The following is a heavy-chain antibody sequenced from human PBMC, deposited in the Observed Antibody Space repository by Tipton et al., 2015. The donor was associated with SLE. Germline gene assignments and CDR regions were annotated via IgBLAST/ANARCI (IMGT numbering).Heavy chain of an antibody. CDR3: ARSGGDCSSASCYDLSFDV. Sequence: SLRLSCAASGFTFSTSAMHWVRQAPGKGLEWVAVIWYDGSNKFYADSVKGRFTISRDNTKNTLYLQMNSLRAEDTAVYYCARSGGDCSSASCYDLSFDVWGQGTTVTVSS. V-gene: IGHV3-33*01. D-gene: IGHD2-2*01. CDR2: IWYDGSNK. J-gene: IGHJ3*01. CDR1: GFTFSTSA.